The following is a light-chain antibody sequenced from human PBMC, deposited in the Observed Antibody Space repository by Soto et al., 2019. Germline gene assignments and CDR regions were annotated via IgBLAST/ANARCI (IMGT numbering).Light chain of an antibody. CDR1: TSNIGAGYD. V-gene: IGLV1-40*01. J-gene: IGLJ7*01. CDR3: QSYDSGLGGPV. CDR2: ANN. Sequence: QAVVTQPPSVSGAPGQRVTISCTGSTSNIGAGYDVYWYQQLPGTAPKILISANNNRPSGVPDRFSASKSGSSASLAITGLQPEDEAEYYCQSYDSGLGGPVFGGGTQLTVL.